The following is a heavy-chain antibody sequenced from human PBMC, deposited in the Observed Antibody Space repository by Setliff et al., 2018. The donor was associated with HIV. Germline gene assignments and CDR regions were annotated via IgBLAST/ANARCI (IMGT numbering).Heavy chain of an antibody. Sequence: PGGSLRLSCAASGFTFSPYWMHWVRQAPGKGLVWVSRINSDGTSTYYADSVKGRFTISRDNSKNTLYLQMNSLRAEDTAVYYCAKAAVVTQMAFDIWGQGTMVTVSS. CDR1: GFTFSPYW. J-gene: IGHJ3*02. D-gene: IGHD2-21*02. V-gene: IGHV3-74*01. CDR2: INSDGTST. CDR3: AKAAVVTQMAFDI.